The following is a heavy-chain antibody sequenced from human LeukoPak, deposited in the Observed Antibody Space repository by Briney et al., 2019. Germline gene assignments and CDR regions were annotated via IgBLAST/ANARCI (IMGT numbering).Heavy chain of an antibody. CDR3: ARHPLAITMTSFDP. CDR1: GGSISSSSYY. Sequence: PSETLSLTCTVSGGSISSSSYYWGWIRQPPGKGLEWIGSIYYSGSTYYNPSLKSRVTISVDTSKNQFSLKLSSVTAADTAVYYCARHPLAITMTSFDPWGQGTLVTVSS. D-gene: IGHD3-22*01. J-gene: IGHJ5*02. CDR2: IYYSGST. V-gene: IGHV4-39*01.